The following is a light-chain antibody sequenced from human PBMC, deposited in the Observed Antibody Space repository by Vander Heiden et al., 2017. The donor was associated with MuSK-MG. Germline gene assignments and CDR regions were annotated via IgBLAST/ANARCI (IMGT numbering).Light chain of an antibody. V-gene: IGLV2-14*01. CDR3: NSHPGNSLL. CDR2: EVS. Sequence: QSALTQPASVSGSPGQSITISCTGTSTDVGAYNLVSWYQQHAAEALKLRIYEVSYRPSGITNRFSGSRSANTASLTISGLRAEDEADYYCNSHPGNSLLFGGGTRLTVL. J-gene: IGLJ2*01. CDR1: STDVGAYNL.